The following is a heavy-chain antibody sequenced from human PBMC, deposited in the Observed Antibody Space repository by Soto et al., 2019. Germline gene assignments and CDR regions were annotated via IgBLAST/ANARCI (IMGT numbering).Heavy chain of an antibody. CDR1: GGSFSGYY. CDR2: INHSGST. CDR3: ARGNVWVAARLFDY. V-gene: IGHV4-34*01. Sequence: QVQLQQWGAGLLKPSETLSLTCAVYGGSFSGYYWSWIRQPPGKGLEWIGEINHSGSTNYNPSLKSRVTISVDTSKNQFSLKLSSVTAADTAVYYCARGNVWVAARLFDYWGQGTLVTVSS. J-gene: IGHJ4*02. D-gene: IGHD6-6*01.